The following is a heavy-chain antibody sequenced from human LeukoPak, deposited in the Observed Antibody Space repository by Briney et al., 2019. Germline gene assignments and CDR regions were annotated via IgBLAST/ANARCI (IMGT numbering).Heavy chain of an antibody. D-gene: IGHD6-19*01. Sequence: GGSLRLSCAASGFTFSGSAMHWVRQASGKGLEWGGRIRSKANSYATTYAASVKGGFTISRDDSKNTAYLQMNSLKTEDTAVYYCTSRSYSSGWYEYYFDYWGQGTLVTVSS. V-gene: IGHV3-73*01. J-gene: IGHJ4*02. CDR2: IRSKANSYAT. CDR1: GFTFSGSA. CDR3: TSRSYSSGWYEYYFDY.